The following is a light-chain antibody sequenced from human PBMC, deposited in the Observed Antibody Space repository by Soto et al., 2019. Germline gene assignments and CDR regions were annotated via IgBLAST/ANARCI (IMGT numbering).Light chain of an antibody. CDR2: GAS. CDR1: LSLSYN. V-gene: IGKV3-15*01. J-gene: IGKJ4*01. CDR3: QQYNNWPLT. Sequence: EVVMTQSPATLSVSPGERATLSCRASLSLSYNVAWYQLKPGQAPRLLIYGASTRATGTPARFSGSGSGREFTLTISDLQSEDFAVYSCQQYNNWPLTFGGGTKVDIK.